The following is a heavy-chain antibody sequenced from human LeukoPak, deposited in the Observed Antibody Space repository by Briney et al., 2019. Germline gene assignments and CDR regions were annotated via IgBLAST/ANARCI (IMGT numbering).Heavy chain of an antibody. CDR1: GYTFTGYH. CDR3: ARRETNTQWGFDY. CDR2: VNPNNGDT. J-gene: IGHJ4*02. D-gene: IGHD1-26*01. Sequence: ASVKVSCKASGYTFTGYHMHWVRQAPGQGLEWVGWVNPNNGDTNYVQKFQGRVTMSRDTSISTAYMELNSLRSDDTAVYYCARRETNTQWGFDYWGQGTLVTVSS. V-gene: IGHV1-2*02.